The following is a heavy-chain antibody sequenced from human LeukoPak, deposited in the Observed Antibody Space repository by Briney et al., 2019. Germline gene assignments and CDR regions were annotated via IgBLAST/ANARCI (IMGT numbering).Heavy chain of an antibody. CDR2: IKHKADGYAT. V-gene: IGHV3-72*01. CDR3: ARVHGWAFDY. D-gene: IGHD3-10*01. CDR1: GFILRDHY. Sequence: PGGSLRLSCAASGFILRDHYMDWVRQAPGKGLEWVGRIKHKADGYATEYAASVKGRFSISRVDSKSSLFLQMNSLKTEDTAVYYCARVHGWAFDYRGQGALVTVSS. J-gene: IGHJ4*02.